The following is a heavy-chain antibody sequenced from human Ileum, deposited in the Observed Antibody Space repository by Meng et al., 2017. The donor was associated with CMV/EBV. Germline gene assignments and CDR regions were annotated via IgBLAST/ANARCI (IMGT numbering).Heavy chain of an antibody. CDR3: ARVAQRYYDFWSGNDFDY. D-gene: IGHD3-3*01. Sequence: GGSLRLSCAASKFEIFTYPMNWVRQAPGKGLEWVSSISSSSRDIYYVDSVKGRFTISRDNAKNSLYLQMNSLRVEDTAVYYCARVAQRYYDFWSGNDFDYWGQGTLVTVSS. V-gene: IGHV3-21*01. CDR2: ISSSSRDI. CDR1: KFEIFTYP. J-gene: IGHJ4*02.